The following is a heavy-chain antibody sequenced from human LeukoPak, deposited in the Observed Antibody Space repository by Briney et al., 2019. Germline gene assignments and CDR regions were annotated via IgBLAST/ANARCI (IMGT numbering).Heavy chain of an antibody. V-gene: IGHV3-21*06. CDR1: GFTFSTYS. CDR3: AREGSVAGTFPPLSYYYYGMDV. CDR2: VSSDSHFI. D-gene: IGHD6-19*01. Sequence: GGSLRLSCAGTGFTFSTYSMNWVRQTPDKGLEWVSSVSSDSHFIFYADSVEGRFTISRDNANNSLYLEINSLRPEDTAVYYCAREGSVAGTFPPLSYYYYGMDVWGQGTTVTVSS. J-gene: IGHJ6*02.